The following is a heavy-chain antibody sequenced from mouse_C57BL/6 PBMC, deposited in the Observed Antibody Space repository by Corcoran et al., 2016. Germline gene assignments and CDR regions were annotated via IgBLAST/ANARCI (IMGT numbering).Heavy chain of an antibody. Sequence: QIQLVQSGPELKKPGETVKISCKASGYTFTTYGMSWVKQAPGKGLKWMGWINTYSGVPTYADDFKGRFAFSLETSASTAYLQINNLKNEDTATYFCARDGSHWYFDVWGTGTTVTVSS. V-gene: IGHV9-3*01. CDR1: GYTFTTYG. CDR3: ARDGSHWYFDV. CDR2: INTYSGVP. J-gene: IGHJ1*03. D-gene: IGHD2-3*01.